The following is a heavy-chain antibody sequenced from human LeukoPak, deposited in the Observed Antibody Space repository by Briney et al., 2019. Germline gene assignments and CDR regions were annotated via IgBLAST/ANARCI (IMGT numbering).Heavy chain of an antibody. J-gene: IGHJ6*02. V-gene: IGHV3-64D*09. D-gene: IGHD6-13*01. CDR3: VKDSNAYSSTSSGRGYYYYGMDV. CDR1: GFTFSSYA. CDR2: ISSNGGST. Sequence: PGGPLRLSCSASGFTFSSYAMHWVRQAPGKGLEYVSAISSNGGSTYYADSVKGRFTISRDNSKNTLYLQMSSLRAEDTAVYYCVKDSNAYSSTSSGRGYYYYGMDVWGQGTTVTVSS.